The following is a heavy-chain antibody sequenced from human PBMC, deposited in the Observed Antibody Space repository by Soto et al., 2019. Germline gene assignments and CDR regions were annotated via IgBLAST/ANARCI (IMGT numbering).Heavy chain of an antibody. CDR2: MNPNSGNT. Sequence: QVQLVQSGAEVKKPGASVKVSCKASGYTFTSYDINWVRQATGQGLEYMGWMNPNSGNTGYAQKFQGRVTMTRNTYTSTAYMELSSLISDDTAVDCCSRARGRYGMDVWGQGTTVTVSS. CDR3: SRARGRYGMDV. J-gene: IGHJ6*02. CDR1: GYTFTSYD. D-gene: IGHD3-10*01. V-gene: IGHV1-8*01.